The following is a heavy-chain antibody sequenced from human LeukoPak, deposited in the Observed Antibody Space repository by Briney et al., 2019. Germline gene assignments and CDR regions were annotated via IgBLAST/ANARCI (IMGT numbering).Heavy chain of an antibody. CDR2: ISSSSSTI. CDR3: XXXXYYYDSSGYYY. CDR1: GFTFSSYS. D-gene: IGHD3-22*01. Sequence: GGSLRLSCAASGFTFSSYSMNWVRQAPGKGLEWVSYISSSSSTIYYADSVKGRFTISRDNSKNTLYLQMNSLRAEDTAVYYXXXXXYYYDSSGYYYWGQGTLVTVSS. J-gene: IGHJ4*02. V-gene: IGHV3-48*01.